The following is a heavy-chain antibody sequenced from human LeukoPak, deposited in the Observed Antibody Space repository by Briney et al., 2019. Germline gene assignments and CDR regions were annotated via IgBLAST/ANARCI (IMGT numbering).Heavy chain of an antibody. V-gene: IGHV4-59*11. CDR1: GDSIASHY. CDR2: IYYTGRT. J-gene: IGHJ5*02. Sequence: SETLSLTCSVSGDSIASHYWTWIRQPPGKGLEWIGNIYYTGRTDYDPSLNSRVTISVDMSKKEFSMRLRSVTTADTAIYFYAREHVDSNDFKPKFNWFDPWGQGTLVTVS. CDR3: AREHVDSNDFKPKFNWFDP. D-gene: IGHD1-1*01.